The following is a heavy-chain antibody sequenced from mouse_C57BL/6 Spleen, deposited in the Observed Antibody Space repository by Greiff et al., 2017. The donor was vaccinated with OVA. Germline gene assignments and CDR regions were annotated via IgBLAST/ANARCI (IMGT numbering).Heavy chain of an antibody. D-gene: IGHD1-1*01. CDR1: GYSFTDYN. CDR2: INPNYGTT. V-gene: IGHV1-39*01. Sequence: QLQQSGPELVKPGASVKISCKASGYSFTDYNMNWVKQSNGKSLEWIGVINPNYGTTSYNQKFKGKATLTVDQSSSTAYMQLNSLTSEDSAVYYCASPLYGSSLYYFDYWGQGTTLTVSS. J-gene: IGHJ2*01. CDR3: ASPLYGSSLYYFDY.